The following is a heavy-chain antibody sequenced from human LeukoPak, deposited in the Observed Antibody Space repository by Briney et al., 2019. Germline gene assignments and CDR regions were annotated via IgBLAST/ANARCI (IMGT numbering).Heavy chain of an antibody. CDR1: GGSISSYY. Sequence: PSETLSLTCTVSGGSISSYYWSWIRQPPGKGLEWIGEIDHSGSTNYNPSLKSRVTISVDTSKNQFSLKLSSVTAADTAVYYCAGYDRVPLDPWGQGTLVTVSS. J-gene: IGHJ5*02. D-gene: IGHD1-1*01. CDR3: AGYDRVPLDP. CDR2: IDHSGST. V-gene: IGHV4-34*01.